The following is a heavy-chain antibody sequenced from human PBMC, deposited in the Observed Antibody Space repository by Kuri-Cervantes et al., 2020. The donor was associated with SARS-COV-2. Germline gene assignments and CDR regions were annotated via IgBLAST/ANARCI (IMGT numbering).Heavy chain of an antibody. D-gene: IGHD6-19*01. J-gene: IGHJ6*02. V-gene: IGHV3-66*02. Sequence: GSLRLSCAASGFTVSRNYMSWVRQAPGKGLGWVSVIHGGGSTYYADSVKGRFTISRDNSKNTLYLQMNSLRAEDTAVYYCARVEVAGMSYGMDVWGQGTTVTVSS. CDR1: GFTVSRNY. CDR3: ARVEVAGMSYGMDV. CDR2: IHGGGST.